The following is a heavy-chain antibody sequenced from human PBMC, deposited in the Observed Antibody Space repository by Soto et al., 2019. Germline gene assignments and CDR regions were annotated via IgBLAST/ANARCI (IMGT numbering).Heavy chain of an antibody. J-gene: IGHJ4*02. CDR2: IYYSGST. D-gene: IGHD1-26*01. V-gene: IGHV4-39*01. Sequence: SETLSLTCTASGGSISSSSYYWGWIRQPPGKGLEWIGSIYYSGSTYYNPSLKSRVTISVDTSKNQFSLKLSSVTAADTAVYYCASAYSGSYEPYFDYWAQGNLVPVSS. CDR1: GGSISSSSYY. CDR3: ASAYSGSYEPYFDY.